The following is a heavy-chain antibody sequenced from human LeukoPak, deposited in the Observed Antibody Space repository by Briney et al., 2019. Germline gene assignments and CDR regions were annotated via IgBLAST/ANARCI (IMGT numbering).Heavy chain of an antibody. J-gene: IGHJ4*02. CDR3: ARVCNRDRSI. D-gene: IGHD2/OR15-2a*01. V-gene: IGHV3-74*01. Sequence: PGGSLRLSCAASGFTFSSHWMHWVRQVPGKGLVWVSRINSDGSEINYADSVKGRFTISRDNAKNTLYLQMNSLRAEDTALYYCARVCNRDRSIGGQGTLVTVSS. CDR2: INSDGSEI. CDR1: GFTFSSHW.